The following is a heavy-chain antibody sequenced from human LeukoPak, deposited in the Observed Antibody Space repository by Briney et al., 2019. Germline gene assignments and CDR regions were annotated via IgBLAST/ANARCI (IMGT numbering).Heavy chain of an antibody. D-gene: IGHD6-19*01. CDR1: AFTFSRYA. J-gene: IGHJ4*02. CDR3: AKDYLGIAVAGTHDY. Sequence: GGSLRLSCAASAFTFSRYAMSWVRQAPGKGLEWVSAISGSGGSTYYADSVKGRFTISRDNSKNTLYLQMNSLRAEDTAVYYCAKDYLGIAVAGTHDYWGQGTLVTVSS. V-gene: IGHV3-23*01. CDR2: ISGSGGST.